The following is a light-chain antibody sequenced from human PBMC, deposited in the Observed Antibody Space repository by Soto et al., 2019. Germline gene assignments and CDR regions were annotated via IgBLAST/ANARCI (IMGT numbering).Light chain of an antibody. Sequence: DIQMTQSPSNLSASVGDRVTITCRASQSISSWLAWYQQKPGKAPKLLIYKASSLESGVPSRFSGSGSGTEFTLTISSLQPDDVATYYCQQYNSYLRTFGKGTNLDSK. V-gene: IGKV1-5*03. CDR1: QSISSW. CDR3: QQYNSYLRT. CDR2: KAS. J-gene: IGKJ1*01.